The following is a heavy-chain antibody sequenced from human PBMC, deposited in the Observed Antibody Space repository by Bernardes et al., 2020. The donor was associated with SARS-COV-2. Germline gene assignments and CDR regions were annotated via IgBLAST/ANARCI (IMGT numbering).Heavy chain of an antibody. Sequence: SETLSLTCAVSGGSISTDKWCTWVLQPPGKGLEWIGEIHHSKGTYYNPSLKSRLTISMDNSKNQFSLKINSLASAETAVYYCGRGGDWTFDSWGQGILVSVSS. CDR1: GGSISTDKW. V-gene: IGHV4-4*02. CDR3: GRGGDWTFDS. D-gene: IGHD1-1*01. CDR2: IHHSKGT. J-gene: IGHJ4*02.